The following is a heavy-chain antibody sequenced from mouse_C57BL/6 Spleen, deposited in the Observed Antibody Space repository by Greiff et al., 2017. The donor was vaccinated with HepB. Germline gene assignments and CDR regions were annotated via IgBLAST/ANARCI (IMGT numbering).Heavy chain of an antibody. CDR1: GYAFSSYW. CDR2: IYPGDGDT. Sequence: VKLMESGAELVKPGASVKISCKASGYAFSSYWMNWVKQRPGKGLEWIGQIYPGDGDTNYNGKFKGKATLTADKSSSTAYMQLSSLTSEDSAVYFCARRGAEGAMDYWGQGTSVTVSS. CDR3: ARRGAEGAMDY. V-gene: IGHV1-80*01. J-gene: IGHJ4*01.